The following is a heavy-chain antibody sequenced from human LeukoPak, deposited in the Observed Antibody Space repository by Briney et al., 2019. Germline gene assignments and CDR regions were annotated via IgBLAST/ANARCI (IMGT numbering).Heavy chain of an antibody. CDR2: INPNSGGT. CDR3: ARVRAYCGGDCCFRPDY. J-gene: IGHJ4*02. CDR1: GYTFTGYY. V-gene: IGHV1-2*02. D-gene: IGHD2-21*02. Sequence: ASVKVSCKASGYTFTGYYMHWVRQAPGQGLEWMGWINPNSGGTNYAQKFQGRVTMTRDTSISTAYMELSRLRSDDTAVYYCARVRAYCGGDCCFRPDYWGQGTLVTVSS.